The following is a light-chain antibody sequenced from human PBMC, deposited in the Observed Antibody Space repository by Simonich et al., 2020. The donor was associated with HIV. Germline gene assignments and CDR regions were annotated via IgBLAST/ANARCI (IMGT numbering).Light chain of an antibody. CDR2: DVS. CDR1: SSDVGGFNS. Sequence: QSALTQPASVSGSPGQSITISCTGTSSDVGGFNSVSWYEQQPGKAPKLMIYDVSKRPSGVSNRFSGSKSGNTASLTISGLQAEDEADYYCSSYTSSSTLVVFGGGTKLTVL. V-gene: IGLV2-14*03. CDR3: SSYTSSSTLVV. J-gene: IGLJ2*01.